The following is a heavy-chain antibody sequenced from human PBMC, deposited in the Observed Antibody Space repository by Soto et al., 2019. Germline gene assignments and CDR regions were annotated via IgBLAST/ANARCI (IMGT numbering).Heavy chain of an antibody. CDR3: ARTLTGTNRYGVDV. Sequence: SETLSLTCTVSGGSISSYYWSWIRQPPGKGLEWIGYIYYSGSTNYNPSLKSRVTISVDTSKNQFSLKLSSVTAADTAVYYCARTLTGTNRYGVDVWGQGTTVTVSS. V-gene: IGHV4-59*01. J-gene: IGHJ6*02. CDR1: GGSISSYY. CDR2: IYYSGST. D-gene: IGHD1-7*01.